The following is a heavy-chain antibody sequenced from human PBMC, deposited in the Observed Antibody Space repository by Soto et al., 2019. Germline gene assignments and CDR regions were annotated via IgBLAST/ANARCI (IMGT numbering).Heavy chain of an antibody. J-gene: IGHJ6*02. D-gene: IGHD1-26*01. Sequence: SETLSLTCTVSGGSISSYYWSWIRQPPGKGLEWIGYIYYSGSTNYNPSLKSRVTISVDTSKNQFSLKLSSVTAADTAVYYCARGGSYYYGMDVWGQGTTVTVSS. CDR2: IYYSGST. CDR1: GGSISSYY. CDR3: ARGGSYYYGMDV. V-gene: IGHV4-59*01.